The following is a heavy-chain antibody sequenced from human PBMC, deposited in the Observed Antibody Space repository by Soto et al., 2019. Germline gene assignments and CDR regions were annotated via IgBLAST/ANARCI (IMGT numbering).Heavy chain of an antibody. CDR2: IRSKAYGGTT. D-gene: IGHD3-22*01. CDR1: GFTFGDYA. CDR3: TRAEKVNDYYDSSGYYAPFDY. V-gene: IGHV3-49*03. J-gene: IGHJ4*02. Sequence: GGSLRLSCTASGFTFGDYAMSWFRQAPGKGLEWVGFIRSKAYGGTTEYAASVKGRFTISRDDSKSIAYLQMNSLKTEDTAVYYCTRAEKVNDYYDSSGYYAPFDYWGQGXLVTVSS.